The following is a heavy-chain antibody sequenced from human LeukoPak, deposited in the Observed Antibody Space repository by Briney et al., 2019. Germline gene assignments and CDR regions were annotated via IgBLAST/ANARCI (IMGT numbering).Heavy chain of an antibody. D-gene: IGHD2-2*02. CDR2: IIPIFGTA. J-gene: IGHJ3*02. V-gene: IGHV1-69*13. Sequence: ASVKVCCKASGGTIGRYAISWVRQAPGQGLEWMGGIIPIFGTANYAQKFQGRVTITADESTSTAYMELSSLRSEDTAVYYCARENQYCSSTSCYNWAYAFDIWGQGPMVTVSS. CDR3: ARENQYCSSTSCYNWAYAFDI. CDR1: GGTIGRYA.